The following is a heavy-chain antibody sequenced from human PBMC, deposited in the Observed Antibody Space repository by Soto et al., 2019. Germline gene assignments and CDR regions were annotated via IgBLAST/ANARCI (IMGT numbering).Heavy chain of an antibody. V-gene: IGHV4-61*01. CDR3: ARSGAGSGWL. CDR1: GGSVSSGHYY. J-gene: IGHJ4*02. CDR2: IYYSGST. D-gene: IGHD6-19*01. Sequence: QVQLQESGPGLVRPSETLSLTCAVSGGSVSSGHYYWSWSRQPPGKVLEWIGFIYYSGSTSYNPSLKSRVTISLDTSKNQFSLKMSSVTAADTAVYYCARSGAGSGWLGGQGTLVTVSS.